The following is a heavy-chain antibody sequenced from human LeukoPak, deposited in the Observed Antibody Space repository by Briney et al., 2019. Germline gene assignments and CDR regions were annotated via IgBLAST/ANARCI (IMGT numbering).Heavy chain of an antibody. CDR2: IYPGDSDT. D-gene: IGHD3-16*02. J-gene: IGHJ4*02. Sequence: GESLKISCKGSGYRFTTYWIGWVRQMPGKGLEWMGIIYPGDSDTRYSPSFQGQVTISADKSINTAYLQWSSLKASDTAMYYCARERSFQGYFDFWGQGTLVTVSS. V-gene: IGHV5-51*01. CDR1: GYRFTTYW. CDR3: ARERSFQGYFDF.